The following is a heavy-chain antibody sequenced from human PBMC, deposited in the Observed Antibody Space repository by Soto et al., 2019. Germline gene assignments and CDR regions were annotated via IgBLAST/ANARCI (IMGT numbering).Heavy chain of an antibody. CDR3: AGVGLRYFDWLPYNWFDP. D-gene: IGHD3-9*01. J-gene: IGHJ5*02. V-gene: IGHV1-69*02. Sequence: QVQLVQSGAEVKKPGSSVKVSCKASGGTFSSYTISWVRQAPGQGLEWMGRIIPILGIANYAQKFQGRVTITADKSTSTAYMELSSLGSEDTAVYYCAGVGLRYFDWLPYNWFDPWGQGTLVTVSS. CDR2: IIPILGIA. CDR1: GGTFSSYT.